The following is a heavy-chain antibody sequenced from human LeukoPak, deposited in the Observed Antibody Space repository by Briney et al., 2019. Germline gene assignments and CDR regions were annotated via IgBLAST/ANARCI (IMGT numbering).Heavy chain of an antibody. CDR3: ARDRGGSGSYHYYYGMDV. Sequence: ASVKVSCKASGYTFTSYGISWVRQAPGQGLEWMGWISTDNGHTNYAQKIRGRVTMTTDTSTSTAYMELRSLRSDDTAVYYCARDRGGSGSYHYYYGMDVWGQGTTVTVSS. J-gene: IGHJ6*02. D-gene: IGHD3-10*01. CDR1: GYTFTSYG. CDR2: ISTDNGHT. V-gene: IGHV1-18*01.